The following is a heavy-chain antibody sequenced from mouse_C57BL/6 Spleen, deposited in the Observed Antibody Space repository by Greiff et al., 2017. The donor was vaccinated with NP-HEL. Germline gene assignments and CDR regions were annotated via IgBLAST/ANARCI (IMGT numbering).Heavy chain of an antibody. CDR2: FTMYSDAT. J-gene: IGHJ3*01. CDR1: YFAFMASA. CDR3: ASGATAQATGFAY. D-gene: IGHD3-2*02. V-gene: IGHV1-49*01. Sequence: LKESGAELVRPGSSVKLSCKDSYFAFMASAMHWVKQRPGHGLEWIGSFTMYSDATEYSENFKGKATLTANTSSSTAYMELSSLTSEDSAVYYCASGATAQATGFAYWGQGTLVTVSA.